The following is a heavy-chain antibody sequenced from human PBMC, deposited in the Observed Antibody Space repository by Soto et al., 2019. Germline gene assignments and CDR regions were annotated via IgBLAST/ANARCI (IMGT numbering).Heavy chain of an antibody. Sequence: EVQLLESGGGLVQPGGSLRLSCAVSGLTFSSHAMGWVRQAPGKGLEWVSGISGGGGTTYYADSVKGRFTISRDNSKNTVYLQMKSLRAEGTAVYYCAKRVGDYWGQGTLVTVSS. CDR1: GLTFSSHA. J-gene: IGHJ4*02. CDR3: AKRVGDY. D-gene: IGHD1-26*01. V-gene: IGHV3-23*01. CDR2: ISGGGGTT.